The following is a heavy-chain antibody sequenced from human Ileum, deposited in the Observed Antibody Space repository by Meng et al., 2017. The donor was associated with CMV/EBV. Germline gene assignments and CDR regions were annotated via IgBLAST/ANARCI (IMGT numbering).Heavy chain of an antibody. CDR3: AKDSGFWSPEY. D-gene: IGHD3-3*01. Sequence: GESLKISCAASGFSFSTYGMHWVRQAPGRGLEWVALMRYDGSDEYYADSVRGRFTISRDNSKNTLFLQMNSLRTEDTAVYYCAKDSGFWSPEYWGQGTRVTCSS. J-gene: IGHJ4*02. CDR1: GFSFSTYG. V-gene: IGHV3-30*02. CDR2: MRYDGSDE.